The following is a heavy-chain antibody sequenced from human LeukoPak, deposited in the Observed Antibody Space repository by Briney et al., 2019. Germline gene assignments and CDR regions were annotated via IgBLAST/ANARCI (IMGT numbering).Heavy chain of an antibody. V-gene: IGHV3-49*03. Sequence: PGGSLRLSCTASGFTFGDYAMSWIRQAPGKGLEWVGFVRSKPYSGTTEYAASVKGRFTISRDDSKSIAYLQMNSLKTEDTAVYYCTRGSYNFAYWGQGTLVTVSS. D-gene: IGHD1-26*01. CDR3: TRGSYNFAY. CDR1: GFTFGDYA. J-gene: IGHJ4*02. CDR2: VRSKPYSGTT.